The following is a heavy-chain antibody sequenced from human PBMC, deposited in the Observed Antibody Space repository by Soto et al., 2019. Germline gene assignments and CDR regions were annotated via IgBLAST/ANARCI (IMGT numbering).Heavy chain of an antibody. CDR2: ISGSGGLT. V-gene: IGHV3-23*01. CDR1: GFTFSSYA. J-gene: IGHJ4*02. Sequence: PGGSLRLSCAASGFTFSSYAMSWVRQAPGKGLEWVSVISGSGGLTNYADSVKGRFSISRDNSKNTLYLQMNSLRAEDTAVYYCAKPNLFCSSTSCYDYWGQGTL. D-gene: IGHD2-2*01. CDR3: AKPNLFCSSTSCYDY.